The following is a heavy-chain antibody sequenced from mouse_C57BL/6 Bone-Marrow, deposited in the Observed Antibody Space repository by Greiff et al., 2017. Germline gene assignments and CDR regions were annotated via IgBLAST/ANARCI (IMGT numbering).Heavy chain of an antibody. CDR3: TPTYYGSTLDY. J-gene: IGHJ2*01. V-gene: IGHV1-5*01. CDR1: GYTFTSYW. Sequence: VQLQQSGTVLARPGASVKMSCKTSGYTFTSYWMHWVKQRPGQGLEWIGAIYPGNSDTSYNQKFKGKAKLTAVTSASTAYMELSSLTNEDSAVYYCTPTYYGSTLDYWGQGTTLTVSS. D-gene: IGHD1-1*01. CDR2: IYPGNSDT.